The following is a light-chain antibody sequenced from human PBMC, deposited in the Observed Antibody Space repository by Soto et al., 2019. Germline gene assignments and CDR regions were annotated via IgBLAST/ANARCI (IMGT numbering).Light chain of an antibody. CDR3: SQYVTSAWT. J-gene: IGKJ1*01. V-gene: IGKV3-20*01. CDR1: HNVGSSF. CDR2: GAS. Sequence: LRQAPATLPLFHRGRGTLSCMPSHNVGSSFLAWFQQRIGQAPRLLIYGASTRAVGIPDRFSGSGSGTDFTLTISRLEPEDFAVYYCSQYVTSAWTSCQGTK.